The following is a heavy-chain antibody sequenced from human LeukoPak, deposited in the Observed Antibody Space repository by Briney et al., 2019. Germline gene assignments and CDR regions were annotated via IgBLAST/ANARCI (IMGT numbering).Heavy chain of an antibody. CDR3: ARDPYGDYERYYYYYGMDV. D-gene: IGHD4-17*01. CDR1: GFTVSSSY. J-gene: IGHJ6*02. CDR2: IYSGGST. V-gene: IGHV3-66*01. Sequence: GGSLRLSCAASGFTVSSSYMSWVRQAPGKGLEWVSVIYSGGSTYYADSVKGRFTISRDNSKNTLYLQMNSLRAEDTAVYYCARDPYGDYERYYYYYGMDVWGQGTTVTVSS.